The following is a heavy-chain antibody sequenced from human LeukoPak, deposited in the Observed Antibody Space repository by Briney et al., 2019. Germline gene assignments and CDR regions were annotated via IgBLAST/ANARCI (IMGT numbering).Heavy chain of an antibody. V-gene: IGHV4-34*01. CDR2: INHSGST. CDR3: ARHEHPSNWFDP. Sequence: SETLSLTCAVYGGSFSGYYWSWIRQPPGKGLEWIGEINHSGSTNYNPSLKSRVTISVDTSKNQFSLKLSSVTAADTAVYYCARHEHPSNWFDPWGQGTLVTVSS. J-gene: IGHJ5*02. CDR1: GGSFSGYY.